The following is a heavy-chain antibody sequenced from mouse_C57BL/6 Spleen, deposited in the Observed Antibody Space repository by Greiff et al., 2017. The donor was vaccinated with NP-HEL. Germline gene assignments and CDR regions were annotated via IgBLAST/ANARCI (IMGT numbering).Heavy chain of an antibody. CDR3: ARGGDGDWYFDV. D-gene: IGHD3-3*01. CDR2: INPNYGTT. V-gene: IGHV1-39*01. J-gene: IGHJ1*03. Sequence: VHVKQSGPELVKPGASVKISCKASGYSFTDYNMNWVKQSNGKSLEWIGVINPNYGTTSYNQKFKGKATLTVDQSSSTAYMQLNSLTSEDSAVYYCARGGDGDWYFDVWGTGTTVTVSS. CDR1: GYSFTDYN.